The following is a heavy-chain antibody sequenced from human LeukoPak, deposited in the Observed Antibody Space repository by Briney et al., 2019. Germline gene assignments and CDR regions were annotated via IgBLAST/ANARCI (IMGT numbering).Heavy chain of an antibody. D-gene: IGHD6-13*01. V-gene: IGHV2-5*02. J-gene: IGHJ4*02. Sequence: SGPTLVNPTQTLTLTCTFFGFSLSTTGVGVGWVRQPPGKALEWFVLVNWDGDKRYSPSLKSRLTVTKDTSRNQVVLAMANMDPLDTSTYYRAPSGSSRFRDYFDFWGQGTLVTASS. CDR3: APSGSSRFRDYFDF. CDR2: VNWDGDK. CDR1: GFSLSTTGVG.